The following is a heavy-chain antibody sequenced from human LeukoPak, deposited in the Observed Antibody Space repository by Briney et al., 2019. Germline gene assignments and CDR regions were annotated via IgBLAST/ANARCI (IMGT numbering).Heavy chain of an antibody. CDR1: GGTFSSYA. Sequence: SVKVSCKASGGTFSSYAISWVRQAPGQGLEWMGRIIPILGIANYAQKFQGRVTITADKSTSTAYMELSSLRSEDTAVYYCARDGTSDPDYYYYGMDVWGQGTTVTVSS. CDR2: IIPILGIA. CDR3: ARDGTSDPDYYYYGMDV. V-gene: IGHV1-69*04. D-gene: IGHD1-26*01. J-gene: IGHJ6*02.